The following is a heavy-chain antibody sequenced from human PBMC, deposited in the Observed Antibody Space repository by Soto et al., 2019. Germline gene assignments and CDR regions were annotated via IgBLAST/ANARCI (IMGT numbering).Heavy chain of an antibody. V-gene: IGHV4-39*01. J-gene: IGHJ4*02. D-gene: IGHD3-3*01. CDR3: ARHAREWGWLQPADY. CDR1: GGSISSSSYY. CDR2: IYYSGST. Sequence: PSETLSLTCTVSGGSISSSSYYWGWIRQPPGKGLEWIGSIYYSGSTYYNPSLKSRVTISVDTSKNQFSLKLSSVTAADTAVYYCARHAREWGWLQPADYWGQGTLVTVSS.